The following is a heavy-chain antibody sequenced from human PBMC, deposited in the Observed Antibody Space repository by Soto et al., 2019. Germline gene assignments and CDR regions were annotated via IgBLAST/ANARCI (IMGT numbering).Heavy chain of an antibody. CDR1: GFSFSTYN. D-gene: IGHD2-15*01. CDR3: AIERCYDGTCYSASDS. CDR2: ISTNSFTI. J-gene: IGHJ4*02. Sequence: GALRLSCAASGFSFSTYNMEWVRQASGKGPACISYISTNSFTIYYADSVKGRFTISRDNYRNLLYLEMNSQRDEETAVYYCAIERCYDGTCYSASDSWGQGTLVTVSS. V-gene: IGHV3-48*02.